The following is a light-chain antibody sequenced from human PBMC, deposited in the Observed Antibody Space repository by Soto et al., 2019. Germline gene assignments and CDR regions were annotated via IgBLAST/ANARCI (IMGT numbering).Light chain of an antibody. CDR1: QSVSSK. V-gene: IGKV3D-15*01. CDR2: GAS. CDR3: QQSYNTPLT. J-gene: IGKJ1*01. Sequence: EIVMTQSPATLSVSPGEGATLSCRASQSVSSKLAWYQQKPGQAPRLLIYGASTRATGVPSRFRGGASGTDFTLTIGSLQLDDFATYYCQQSYNTPLTFGQGTKVDIK.